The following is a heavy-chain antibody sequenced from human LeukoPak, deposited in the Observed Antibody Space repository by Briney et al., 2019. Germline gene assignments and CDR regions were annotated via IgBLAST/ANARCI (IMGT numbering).Heavy chain of an antibody. D-gene: IGHD6-25*01. CDR1: GFTFSSYE. J-gene: IGHJ4*02. V-gene: IGHV3-48*03. CDR2: ISSSGSTI. Sequence: GGSLRLSCAASGFTFSSYEMNWVRQAPGKVLEWVSYISSSGSTIYYADSVKGRFTISRDNAKNSLYLQMNSLRAEDTAVYYCARVRFLSSGWTPVDYWGQGTLVTVSS. CDR3: ARVRFLSSGWTPVDY.